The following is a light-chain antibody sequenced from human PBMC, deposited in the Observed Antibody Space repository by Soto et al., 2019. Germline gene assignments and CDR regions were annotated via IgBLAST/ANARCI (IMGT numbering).Light chain of an antibody. CDR2: DTS. CDR3: LLSYSGARSYV. Sequence: AVVTQEPSLTVSPGGTVTLTCGSSTGAVTSGHYPYWFQQKPGQAPRTLIYDTSNKHSWTPARFSGSLLGGKAALTLSGAQPEDEAEYYCLLSYSGARSYVFGNGTKVTVL. CDR1: TGAVTSGHY. J-gene: IGLJ1*01. V-gene: IGLV7-46*01.